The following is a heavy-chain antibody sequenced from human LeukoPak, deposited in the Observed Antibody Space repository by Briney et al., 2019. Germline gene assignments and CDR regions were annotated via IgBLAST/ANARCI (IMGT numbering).Heavy chain of an antibody. V-gene: IGHV4-59*08. Sequence: PSETLSLTCTVSGGSISSYSWSWIRQPPGKGLEWIGSIYHSGSTYYNPSLKSRVTISVDTSKNQFSLKLSSVTAADTAVYYCARHYYDSSGYYSPPPFWFDPWGQGTLVTVSS. CDR3: ARHYYDSSGYYSPPPFWFDP. D-gene: IGHD3-22*01. CDR2: IYHSGST. CDR1: GGSISSYS. J-gene: IGHJ5*02.